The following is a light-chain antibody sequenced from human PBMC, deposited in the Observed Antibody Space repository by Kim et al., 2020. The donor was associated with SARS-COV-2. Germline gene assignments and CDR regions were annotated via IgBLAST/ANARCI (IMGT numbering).Light chain of an antibody. Sequence: DIQMTQSPSSLSASVGDRVTITCQASQDISNYLNWYQQKPGKAPKLLIYDASNLETGVPSRFSGTGSGTEFTFTISSLQPEDIATYYCQQNYNIPCTFGQGTQVEIK. CDR2: DAS. CDR3: QQNYNIPCT. CDR1: QDISNY. J-gene: IGKJ5*01. V-gene: IGKV1-33*01.